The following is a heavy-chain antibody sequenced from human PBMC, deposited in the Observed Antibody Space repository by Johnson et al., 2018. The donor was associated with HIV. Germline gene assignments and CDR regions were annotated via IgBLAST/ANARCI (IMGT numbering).Heavy chain of an antibody. V-gene: IGHV3-20*04. CDR1: GFTFDDYG. J-gene: IGHJ3*02. Sequence: VQLVESGGGLVQPGGSLRLSCAASGFTFDDYGMTWVRQVAGKGLEWVSGINWNGASRGYVDSVKDRFTISRDNAKNSLYLQMNSLRAEDTALYYCAREWGNAFDIWGQGTMVTVSS. CDR2: INWNGASR. D-gene: IGHD3-16*01. CDR3: AREWGNAFDI.